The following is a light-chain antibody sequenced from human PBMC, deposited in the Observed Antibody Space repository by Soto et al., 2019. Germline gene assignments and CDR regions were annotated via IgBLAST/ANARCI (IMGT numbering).Light chain of an antibody. CDR1: SSNIEHNY. CDR2: DNN. CDR3: GTWDSSLSAGV. J-gene: IGLJ2*01. Sequence: QSVLTQPPSVSAAPGQKVTISCSGSSSNIEHNYVSWYQQLPGTAPKLLIYDNNKRPSGIPDRFSGSKSGTSATLGITGLQTVDEADYYCGTWDSSLSAGVFGGGTKLTVL. V-gene: IGLV1-51*01.